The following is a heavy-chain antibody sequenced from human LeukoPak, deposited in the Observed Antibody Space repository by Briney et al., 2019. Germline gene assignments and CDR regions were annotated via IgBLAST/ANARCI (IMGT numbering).Heavy chain of an antibody. CDR1: GSSFTSYW. D-gene: IGHD6-19*01. V-gene: IGHV5-51*01. J-gene: IGHJ5*02. CDR3: ARHTAVAGPGGFDP. Sequence: GESLKICCKGSGSSFTSYWIGWVRQLPGKGLEWMGIIYPGDSDTRYSPSFQGQVTISADKSISTAYLQWSSLKASDTAMYYCARHTAVAGPGGFDPWGQGTLVTVSS. CDR2: IYPGDSDT.